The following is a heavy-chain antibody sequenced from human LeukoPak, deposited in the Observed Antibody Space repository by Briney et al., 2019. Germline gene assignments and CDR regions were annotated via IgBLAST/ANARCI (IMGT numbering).Heavy chain of an antibody. CDR1: GFTFSDYY. CDR3: ARGVLEWLSPFDY. D-gene: IGHD3-3*01. V-gene: IGHV3-11*04. Sequence: PGGSLRLSCAASGFTFSDYYMSWIRQAPGKGLEWVSYISSSGSAIYYADSVKGRFTISRDNAKNSLYLQMNSLRAEDTAVYYCARGVLEWLSPFDYWGQGTLVTVSS. CDR2: ISSSGSAI. J-gene: IGHJ4*02.